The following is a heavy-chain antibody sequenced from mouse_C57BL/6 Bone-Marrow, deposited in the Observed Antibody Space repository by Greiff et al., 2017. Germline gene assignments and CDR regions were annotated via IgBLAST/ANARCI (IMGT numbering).Heavy chain of an antibody. Sequence: VKLMESGPGLVQPSQSLSITCTVSGFSLTSYGVHWVRQSPGKGLEWLGVIWSGGSTDYNAAFISRLSISKDNSKSQVFFKMNSLQAYDTAIYYCARTSNSWFAYWGQGTLVTVSA. D-gene: IGHD2-5*01. V-gene: IGHV2-2*01. J-gene: IGHJ3*01. CDR3: ARTSNSWFAY. CDR2: IWSGGST. CDR1: GFSLTSYG.